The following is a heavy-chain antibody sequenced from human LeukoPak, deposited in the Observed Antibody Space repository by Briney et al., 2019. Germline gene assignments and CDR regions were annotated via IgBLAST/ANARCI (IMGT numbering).Heavy chain of an antibody. CDR2: IIPILGIA. Sequence: SVKVSCKASGYTFTSYDINWVRQAPGQGLEWMGRIIPILGIANYAQKFQGRVTITADKSTSTAYMELSSLRSEDTAVYYCAREIDENWFDPWGQGTLVTVSS. J-gene: IGHJ5*02. CDR1: GYTFTSYD. CDR3: AREIDENWFDP. V-gene: IGHV1-69*04.